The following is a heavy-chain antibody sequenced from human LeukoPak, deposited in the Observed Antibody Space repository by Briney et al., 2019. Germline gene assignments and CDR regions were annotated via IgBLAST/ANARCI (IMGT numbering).Heavy chain of an antibody. D-gene: IGHD3-16*02. V-gene: IGHV1-69*13. CDR2: IIPIFGTA. Sequence: AASVKVSCKASGGTFSSYAISWVRQAPGQGLEWMGGIIPIFGTANYAQKFQGRVTITADESTSTAYMELSSLRSEDTAVYYCAFSHYDYVWGSYRETDYLDYWGQGTLVTVSS. J-gene: IGHJ4*02. CDR1: GGTFSSYA. CDR3: AFSHYDYVWGSYRETDYLDY.